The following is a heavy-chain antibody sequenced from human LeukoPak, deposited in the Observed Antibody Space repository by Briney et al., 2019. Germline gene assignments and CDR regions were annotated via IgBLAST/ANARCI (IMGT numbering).Heavy chain of an antibody. V-gene: IGHV1-18*01. D-gene: IGHD3-3*01. Sequence: ASVEVSCKASGYIFINYGISWVRQAPGQGLEWMGWISVYNGNTKYAEKFQGRLTMTTDTSTSTAYMELRSLRSDDTAVYYCARDRHYDASTVFDPWGQGTLVTVSS. CDR1: GYIFINYG. CDR3: ARDRHYDASTVFDP. J-gene: IGHJ5*02. CDR2: ISVYNGNT.